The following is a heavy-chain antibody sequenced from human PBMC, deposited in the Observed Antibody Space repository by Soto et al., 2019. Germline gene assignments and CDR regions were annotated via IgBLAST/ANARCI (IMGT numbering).Heavy chain of an antibody. CDR1: GFTFSSYE. Sequence: RRLSCAASGFTFSSYEMNWVRQAPGKGLEWVSYISSSGSTIYYADSVKGRFTISRDNAKNSLYLQMNSLRAEDTAVYYCARGYSYGPYYYYGMDVWGQGTTVTVSS. CDR3: ARGYSYGPYYYYGMDV. V-gene: IGHV3-48*03. J-gene: IGHJ6*02. D-gene: IGHD5-18*01. CDR2: ISSSGSTI.